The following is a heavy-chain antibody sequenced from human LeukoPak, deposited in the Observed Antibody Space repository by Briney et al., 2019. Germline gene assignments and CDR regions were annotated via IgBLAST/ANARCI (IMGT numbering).Heavy chain of an antibody. CDR3: ARRGSGSYVLDY. J-gene: IGHJ4*02. CDR1: GYTFTRYY. Sequence: ASVKVSCKASGYTFTRYYMHWVRQAPGQGLEWMGIINPSDGVIDYAQKFQDRVTMTRDTSTSTVYMELSSLRSEDAAVYYCARRGSGSYVLDYWGQGTLVTVSS. V-gene: IGHV1-46*01. D-gene: IGHD3-10*01. CDR2: INPSDGVI.